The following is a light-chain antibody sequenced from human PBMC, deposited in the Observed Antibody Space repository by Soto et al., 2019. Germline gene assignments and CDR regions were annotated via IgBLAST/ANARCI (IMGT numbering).Light chain of an antibody. CDR2: EVS. CDR1: SRDVGGSNY. CDR3: SSYPSSNTLEV. Sequence: QSVLIQPASVSGSPGQSITISCTGTSRDVGGSNYVSWYQHHPHRAPRLLIYEVSYRPSGVSSRFSGSKSGNTASLTISGLQAEDEADYYCSSYPSSNTLEVFGVGTKVTAL. V-gene: IGLV2-14*01. J-gene: IGLJ1*01.